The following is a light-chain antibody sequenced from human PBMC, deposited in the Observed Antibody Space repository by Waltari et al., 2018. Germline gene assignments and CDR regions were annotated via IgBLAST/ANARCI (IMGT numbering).Light chain of an antibody. Sequence: VLLTQSPASLSVSPGVTVIPSCRASQSVRTNLVWYQQKAGQAPRTLIYGASTRASGVPSRFSGSGSETDFTLIISSLQSEDAAVYFCQQYYVWPPITFGGGTKLEI. V-gene: IGKV3-15*01. J-gene: IGKJ4*01. CDR3: QQYYVWPPIT. CDR2: GAS. CDR1: QSVRTN.